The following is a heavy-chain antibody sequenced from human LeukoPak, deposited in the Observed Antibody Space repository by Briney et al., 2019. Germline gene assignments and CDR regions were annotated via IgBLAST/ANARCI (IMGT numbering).Heavy chain of an antibody. V-gene: IGHV4-39*07. CDR2: IYYSGST. Sequence: KPSETLSLTCTVSGGSISSSSYYWGWIRQPPGKGLEWIGSIYYSGSTYYNPSLKSRVTISVDTSKNQFSLKLSSVTAADTAVYYCARDKYCSGGSCYLFSWFDPWGQGTLVTVSS. CDR3: ARDKYCSGGSCYLFSWFDP. D-gene: IGHD2-15*01. J-gene: IGHJ5*02. CDR1: GGSISSSSYY.